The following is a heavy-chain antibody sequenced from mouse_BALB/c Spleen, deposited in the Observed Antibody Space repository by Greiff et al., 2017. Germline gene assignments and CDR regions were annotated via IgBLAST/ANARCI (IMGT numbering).Heavy chain of an antibody. CDR3: VRDRDRRAMDY. Sequence: VKLMESGPGLVAPSQSLSITCTVSGFSLTSYDISWIRQPPGKGLEWLGVIWTGGGTNYNSAFMSRLSISKDNSKSQVFLKMNSLQTDDTAIYYCVRDRDRRAMDYWGQGTSVTVSS. J-gene: IGHJ4*01. V-gene: IGHV2-9-2*01. CDR1: GFSLTSYD. CDR2: IWTGGGT.